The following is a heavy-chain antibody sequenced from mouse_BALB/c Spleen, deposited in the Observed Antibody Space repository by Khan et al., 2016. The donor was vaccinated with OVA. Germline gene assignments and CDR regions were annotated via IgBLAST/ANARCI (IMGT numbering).Heavy chain of an antibody. V-gene: IGHV1-77*01. Sequence: QVQLQQSGAELARPGASVKLSCKASGYTFTDYYINWMRQRTGQGFEWIGEFYPGSDNTYYNEKFKGKATLTADKSSSTAYMQLSSLTSEDSAVYFCAREWAAWFPYWGQGTLVTVSA. CDR2: FYPGSDNT. J-gene: IGHJ3*01. D-gene: IGHD1-3*01. CDR3: AREWAAWFPY. CDR1: GYTFTDYY.